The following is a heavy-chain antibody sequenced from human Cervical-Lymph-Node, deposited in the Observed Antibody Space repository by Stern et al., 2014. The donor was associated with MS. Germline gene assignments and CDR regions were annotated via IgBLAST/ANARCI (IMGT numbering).Heavy chain of an antibody. Sequence: QLVESGPEVKKPGTSVKVSCKASGFTFTSSAMQWVRQARGQRLEWIGWIVVGSGNTNYAQKFQERVTITRDMSTSTAYMELSSLRSEDTAVYYCAAGGSYSSGWGFDPWGQGTLVTVSS. D-gene: IGHD6-19*01. V-gene: IGHV1-58*02. CDR3: AAGGSYSSGWGFDP. J-gene: IGHJ5*02. CDR1: GFTFTSSA. CDR2: IVVGSGNT.